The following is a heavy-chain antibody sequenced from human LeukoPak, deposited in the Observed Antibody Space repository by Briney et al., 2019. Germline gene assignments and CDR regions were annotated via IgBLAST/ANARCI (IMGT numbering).Heavy chain of an antibody. CDR3: ARDPWNIAASGD. Sequence: HPGGSLRLSCAASGFTFSDYAMHWVRQAPGKGLEWVAVISKDGSDKYYPGSVRGRFTISRDNSKNTIYLQMDSLRAEDTAIYYCARDPWNIAASGDWGQGTLVTVSS. CDR2: ISKDGSDK. V-gene: IGHV3-30-3*01. D-gene: IGHD6-6*01. CDR1: GFTFSDYA. J-gene: IGHJ4*02.